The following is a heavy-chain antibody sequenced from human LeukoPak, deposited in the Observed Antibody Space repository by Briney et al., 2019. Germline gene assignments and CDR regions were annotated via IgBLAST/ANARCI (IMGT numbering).Heavy chain of an antibody. CDR2: ISRSGSAI. V-gene: IGHV3-48*03. J-gene: IGHJ4*02. Sequence: PGGSLILSCAVSGFTFSSFEMNWVRQGPGKGLEWVSYISRSGSAIYYADSVKGRFTISRDNAKNSLYLQMNSLRAEDTAVYYCARVGHGSGWSMNCDHWGQGTLVTVSS. CDR3: ARVGHGSGWSMNCDH. CDR1: GFTFSSFE. D-gene: IGHD6-19*01.